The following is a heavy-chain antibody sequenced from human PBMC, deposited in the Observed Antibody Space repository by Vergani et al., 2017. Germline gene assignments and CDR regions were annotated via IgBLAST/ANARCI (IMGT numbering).Heavy chain of an antibody. V-gene: IGHV3-21*01. J-gene: IGHJ4*02. D-gene: IGHD3-9*01. Sequence: EVQLVESGGGLVKPGGSLRLSCAASGFTFSSYSMNWVRQAPGKGLEWVSSISSSSSYIYYADSVKGRFTISRDNAKNSLYLQMNSLRAEDTAVYYCVRYFDWYDERKFDYWGQGTLVTVSS. CDR3: VRYFDWYDERKFDY. CDR1: GFTFSSYS. CDR2: ISSSSSYI.